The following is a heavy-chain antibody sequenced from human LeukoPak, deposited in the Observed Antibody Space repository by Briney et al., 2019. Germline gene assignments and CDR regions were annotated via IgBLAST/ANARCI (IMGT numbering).Heavy chain of an antibody. D-gene: IGHD1-26*01. CDR1: GFIFSSYW. CDR2: ISWNSGSI. Sequence: GGSLRLSCAASGFIFSSYWMPWVRQAPGKGLEWVSGISWNSGSIGYADSVKGRFTISRDNAKNSLYLQMNSLRAEDTALYYCAKDLSGSYRVRNFDYWGQGTLVTVSS. V-gene: IGHV3-9*01. J-gene: IGHJ4*02. CDR3: AKDLSGSYRVRNFDY.